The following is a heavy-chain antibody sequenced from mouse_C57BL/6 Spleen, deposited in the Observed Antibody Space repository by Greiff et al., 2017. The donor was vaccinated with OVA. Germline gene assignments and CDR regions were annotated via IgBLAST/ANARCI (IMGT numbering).Heavy chain of an antibody. CDR1: GYTFTSYW. CDR2: IDPNSGGT. CDR3: ARDGGYYDYDAWLAY. D-gene: IGHD2-4*01. V-gene: IGHV1-72*01. Sequence: VHVKQPGAELVKPGASVKLSCKASGYTFTSYWMHWVKQRPGRGLEWIGRIDPNSGGTKYNEKFQSKATLTVDKPSSTAYMQLSSLTSEDSAVYYCARDGGYYDYDAWLAYWGQGTLVTVSA. J-gene: IGHJ3*01.